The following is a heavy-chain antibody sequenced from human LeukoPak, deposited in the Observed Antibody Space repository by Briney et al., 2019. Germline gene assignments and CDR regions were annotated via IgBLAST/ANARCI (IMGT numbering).Heavy chain of an antibody. CDR3: ARPNGDYYNWFDP. CDR1: GYTFTGYS. J-gene: IGHJ5*02. D-gene: IGHD2-21*02. V-gene: IGHV1-2*02. Sequence: ASVMVSCKASGYTFTGYSIHWVRQAPGQGLERMGCINPNSGDTNYPQKFQDRVTLSRDTSISTAYMELTDLRSDDTAMYYCARPNGDYYNWFDPWGQGTLVTVSS. CDR2: INPNSGDT.